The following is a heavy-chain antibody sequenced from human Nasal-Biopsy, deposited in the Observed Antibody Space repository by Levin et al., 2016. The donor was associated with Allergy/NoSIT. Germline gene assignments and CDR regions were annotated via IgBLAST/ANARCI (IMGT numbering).Heavy chain of an antibody. CDR3: GRLGDSSWYRATDI. Sequence: GESLKISCAASGFTFSNYRMNWARQAPGRGLEWVASIKEDGSENYHVDSLKGRFTISRDNAKNSLYLEMNSLRLEDTALYYCGRLGDSSWYRATDIWGQGTMVTVSS. D-gene: IGHD6-13*01. V-gene: IGHV3-7*05. J-gene: IGHJ3*02. CDR2: IKEDGSEN. CDR1: GFTFSNYR.